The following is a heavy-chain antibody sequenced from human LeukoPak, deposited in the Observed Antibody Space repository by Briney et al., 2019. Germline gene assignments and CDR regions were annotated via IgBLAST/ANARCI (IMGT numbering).Heavy chain of an antibody. CDR3: AKVRDYGEFSY. D-gene: IGHD4-17*01. Sequence: PGGSLRLSCAGSGFTFSNHWMSWVRQAPGKGLEWVANIKQDGSAKYYADSVKGRFTISRDNSKNTLYLQMNSLRAEDTAVYYCAKVRDYGEFSYWGQGTLVTVSS. CDR2: IKQDGSAK. V-gene: IGHV3-7*03. J-gene: IGHJ4*02. CDR1: GFTFSNHW.